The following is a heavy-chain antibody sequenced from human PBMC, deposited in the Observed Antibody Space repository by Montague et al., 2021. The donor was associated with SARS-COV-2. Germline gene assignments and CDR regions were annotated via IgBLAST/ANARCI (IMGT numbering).Heavy chain of an antibody. CDR2: IFGSAAGT. CDR1: GFAFNNFA. CDR3: AKQPGAGAVVYWYFDL. D-gene: IGHD6-19*01. Sequence: LILSFAASGFAFNNFAMSWVRQAPGKGLEWVSSIFGSAAGTYYADSVKGRFTISRDNSKNTLYLQMNSLKAEDTAKYYCAKQPGAGAVVYWYFDLWGRGTVVSVSS. J-gene: IGHJ2*01. V-gene: IGHV3-23*01.